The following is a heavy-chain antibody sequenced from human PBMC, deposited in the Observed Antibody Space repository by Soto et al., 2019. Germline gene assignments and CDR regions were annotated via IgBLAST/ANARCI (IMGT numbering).Heavy chain of an antibody. CDR2: ISYDGSNK. Sequence: XESLRLSCAASGFTFGSYAMHWVRQAPGKGLEWVAVISYDGSNKYYADSVKGRFTISRDNSKNTLYLQMKGLRAEDTAVYYCARDNRSAVAATGYFDYWGQGTLVTVSS. J-gene: IGHJ4*02. CDR1: GFTFGSYA. D-gene: IGHD2-15*01. V-gene: IGHV3-30-3*01. CDR3: ARDNRSAVAATGYFDY.